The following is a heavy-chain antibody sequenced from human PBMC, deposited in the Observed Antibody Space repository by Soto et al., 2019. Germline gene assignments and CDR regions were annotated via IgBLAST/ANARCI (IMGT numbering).Heavy chain of an antibody. CDR3: ASGHDAYKVRY. CDR2: IYYTGNT. J-gene: IGHJ4*02. Sequence: WTWIRQLPGKGLGWIGYIYYTGNTYYNPSLKSRPTISIDTSENQFSLKLTSVTAADTAVYFCASGHDAYKVRYWGQGTLVTVSS. V-gene: IGHV4-31*02. D-gene: IGHD1-1*01.